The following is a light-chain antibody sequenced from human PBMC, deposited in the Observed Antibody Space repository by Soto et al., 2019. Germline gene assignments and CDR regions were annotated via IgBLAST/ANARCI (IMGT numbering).Light chain of an antibody. CDR1: QSVSSY. CDR2: NAS. V-gene: IGKV3-11*01. J-gene: IGKJ1*01. CDR3: QQRSNWPGT. Sequence: EVVLTQSPGTLSLSQGERATLSCRASQSVSSYLAWYQQKPGQAPRLLIYNASNRATGIPARFSGSGSGTDFTLTISRLESEDFAVYYCQQRSNWPGTFGQGTKVDIK.